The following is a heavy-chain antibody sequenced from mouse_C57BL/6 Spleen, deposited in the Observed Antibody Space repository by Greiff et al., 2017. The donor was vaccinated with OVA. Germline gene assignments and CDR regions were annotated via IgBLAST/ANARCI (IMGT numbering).Heavy chain of an antibody. J-gene: IGHJ2*01. D-gene: IGHD1-1*01. Sequence: VKVVESGAELVRPGTSVKVSCKASGYAFTNYLIEWVKQRPGQGLEWIGVINPGSGGTNYNEKFKGKATLTADKSSSTAYMQLSSLTSEDSAVYFCARSATVAYFDYWGQGTTLTVSS. CDR3: ARSATVAYFDY. CDR2: INPGSGGT. CDR1: GYAFTNYL. V-gene: IGHV1-54*01.